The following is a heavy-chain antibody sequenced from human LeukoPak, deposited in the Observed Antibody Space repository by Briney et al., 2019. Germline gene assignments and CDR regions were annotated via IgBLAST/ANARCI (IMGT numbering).Heavy chain of an antibody. CDR2: IKSKTDGGTT. CDR1: GLTFSNAW. D-gene: IGHD1-26*01. V-gene: IGHV3-15*01. CDR3: TTERWEPYYFDY. Sequence: GGSLRLSCAASGLTFSNAWMSWVRQAPGKGLEWVGRIKSKTDGGTTDYAAPVKGRFTISRDDSKNTLYLQMNSLKTEDTAVYYCTTERWEPYYFDYWGQGTLVTVSS. J-gene: IGHJ4*02.